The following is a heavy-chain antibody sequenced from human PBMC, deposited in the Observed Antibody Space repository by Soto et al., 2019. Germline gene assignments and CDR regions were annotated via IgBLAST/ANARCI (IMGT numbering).Heavy chain of an antibody. Sequence: ASVKVSCKASGGTFSSYAISWVRQAPGQGLEWMGRIIPILGIANYAQKFQGRVTITTDKSTSTAYMELSSLRSEDTAVYYCASGGYCSSTSCYYYYGMDVWGQGTTVTVSS. CDR2: IIPILGIA. CDR3: ASGGYCSSTSCYYYYGMDV. J-gene: IGHJ6*02. V-gene: IGHV1-69*04. D-gene: IGHD2-2*01. CDR1: GGTFSSYA.